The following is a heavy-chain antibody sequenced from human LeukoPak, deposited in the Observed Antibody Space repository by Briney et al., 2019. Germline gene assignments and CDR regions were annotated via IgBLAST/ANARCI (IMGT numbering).Heavy chain of an antibody. Sequence: SETLSLTCTVSGGSISSYYWSWIRQPPGKGLEWIGYIYYSGSTNYNPSLKSRVTISVDTSKNRFSLKLSSVTAADTAVYYCARHGTNYDILTGYYRAGWFDPWGQGTLVTVSS. CDR1: GGSISSYY. D-gene: IGHD3-9*01. V-gene: IGHV4-59*08. J-gene: IGHJ5*02. CDR2: IYYSGST. CDR3: ARHGTNYDILTGYYRAGWFDP.